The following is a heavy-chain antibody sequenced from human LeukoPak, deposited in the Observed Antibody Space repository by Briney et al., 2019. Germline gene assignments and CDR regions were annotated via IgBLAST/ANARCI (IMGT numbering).Heavy chain of an antibody. CDR1: GYTFTSYY. V-gene: IGHV1-46*01. D-gene: IGHD6-6*01. J-gene: IGHJ4*02. CDR3: ARGRSGYYSSSPFDY. CDR2: INPSGGST. Sequence: ASVKVSCKASGYTFTSYYMHWVRQAPGQGLEWMGIINPSGGSTSYAQKFQGRVTMTRDTSTSTVYMELSSLRSEDTAVYYCARGRSGYYSSSPFDYWGQGTLVTVSS.